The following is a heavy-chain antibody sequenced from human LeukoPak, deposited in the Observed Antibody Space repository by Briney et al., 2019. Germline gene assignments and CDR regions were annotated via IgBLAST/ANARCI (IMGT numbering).Heavy chain of an antibody. CDR2: ISSNGGST. V-gene: IGHV3-64D*06. D-gene: IGHD6-19*01. CDR3: VRADSSGWYYFDY. CDR1: GFTFSSYA. Sequence: GGSLRLSCAASGFTFSSYAMHWVRQAPGKGLEYVSAISSNGGSTYYADSVKGRFTISRDNSKNTLYLQMSSLRAEDTAVYYCVRADSSGWYYFDYWGQGTLVTVSS. J-gene: IGHJ4*02.